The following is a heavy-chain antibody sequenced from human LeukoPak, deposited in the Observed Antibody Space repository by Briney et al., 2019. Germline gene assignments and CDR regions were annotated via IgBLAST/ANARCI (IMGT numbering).Heavy chain of an antibody. CDR2: ITSSGSKT. V-gene: IGHV3-23*05. CDR1: GFTFSSYA. D-gene: IGHD5-18*01. J-gene: IGHJ4*02. CDR3: ARTNVYGYDY. Sequence: PGGSLRLSCAASGFTFSSYAMSWVRQAPGKGLEWVSAITSSGSKTYYADSVKGRFSISRDNSKNTLSLQMNSLRAEDTAVYYCARTNVYGYDYWGQGTLVTVSS.